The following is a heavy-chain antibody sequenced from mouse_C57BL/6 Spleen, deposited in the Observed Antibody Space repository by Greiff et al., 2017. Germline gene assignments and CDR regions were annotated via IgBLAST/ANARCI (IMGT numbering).Heavy chain of an antibody. CDR3: ARYGSDYFDY. CDR1: GFTFPDYY. J-gene: IGHJ2*01. CDR2: IRNKANGYTT. V-gene: IGHV7-3*01. Sequence: EVKLMESGGGLVQPGGSLSLSCAASGFTFPDYYMSWVRQPPGKALEWLGFIRNKANGYTTEYSASVKGRFTISRDNSQSILYLQMNALRAEDSATYYCARYGSDYFDYWGQGTTLTVSS.